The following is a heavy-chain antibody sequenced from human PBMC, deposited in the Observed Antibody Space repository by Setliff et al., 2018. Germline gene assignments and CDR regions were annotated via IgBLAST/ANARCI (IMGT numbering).Heavy chain of an antibody. D-gene: IGHD3-10*01. J-gene: IGHJ6*03. CDR2: ISSSSSTI. CDR1: GFTFSSSS. CDR3: MSTPSGTYSTYYYYYNMDV. V-gene: IGHV3-48*02. Sequence: GESLKISCAASGFTFSSSSMTWVRQAPGKGLEWVSDISSSSSTIYYADSVRGRFTISRDNSKSTLYLQMNSLKNEDTALYYCMSTPSGTYSTYYYYYNMDVWGKGTQVTVSS.